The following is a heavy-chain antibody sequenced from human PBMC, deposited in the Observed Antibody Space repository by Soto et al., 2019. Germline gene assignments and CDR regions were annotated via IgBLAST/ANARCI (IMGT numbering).Heavy chain of an antibody. V-gene: IGHV3-13*01. CDR3: ARASGTARNDFWICYYRDYYSGMDV. CDR2: IGTAGDT. D-gene: IGHD3-3*01. CDR1: GFTFSSYD. J-gene: IGHJ6*02. Sequence: PGGSLRLSCAASGFTFSSYDMHWVRQATGKGLEWVSAIGTAGDTYYPGSVKGRFTISRENAKNSLYLQMNSLRAGDTAVYYCARASGTARNDFWICYYRDYYSGMDVWGQGTAVTVSS.